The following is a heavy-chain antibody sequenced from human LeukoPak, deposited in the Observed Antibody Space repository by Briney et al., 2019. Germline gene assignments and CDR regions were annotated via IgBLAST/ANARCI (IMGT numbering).Heavy chain of an antibody. D-gene: IGHD5-24*01. CDR1: GFTFSSYW. J-gene: IGHJ4*02. CDR3: ARADEGGYNVFDY. V-gene: IGHV3-7*03. Sequence: GGSLRLSCAASGFTFSSYWMSWVRQAPGKGLEWVANIKQDGSEKYYVDSAKGRFTISRDNAKNTLYLQMNSLRAEDTALYYCARADEGGYNVFDYWGQGTLVTVSS. CDR2: IKQDGSEK.